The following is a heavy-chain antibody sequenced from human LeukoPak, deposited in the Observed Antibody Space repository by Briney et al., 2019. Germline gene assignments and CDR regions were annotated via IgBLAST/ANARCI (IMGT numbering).Heavy chain of an antibody. V-gene: IGHV1-18*01. CDR1: GYTFTSYG. J-gene: IGHJ5*02. CDR3: AKGGNYYGSGSHKNWFDP. Sequence: ASVKVSCKASGYTFTSYGISWVRQAPGQGLEWKGWISAYNGNTNYAQKLQGRVTMTTDTSTSTAYMELRSLRSDGTAVYYCAKGGNYYGSGSHKNWFDPWGQGTLVTVSS. CDR2: ISAYNGNT. D-gene: IGHD3-10*01.